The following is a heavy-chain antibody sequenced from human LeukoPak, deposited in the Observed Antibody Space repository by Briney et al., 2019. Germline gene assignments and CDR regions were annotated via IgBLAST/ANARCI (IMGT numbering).Heavy chain of an antibody. V-gene: IGHV4-61*02. CDR2: VDTSGRT. Sequence: SETLSLTCAVSGGSISSGHYYWTWLRQPAGKGLEWIGCVDTSGRTNYNPSVKSRVTMSLDTSKNQFSVNLTSVTAADTAIYYCARGSSVGGTTFYSYWGQGTLVSVSS. CDR1: GGSISSGHYY. J-gene: IGHJ4*02. CDR3: ARGSSVGGTTFYSY. D-gene: IGHD1-26*01.